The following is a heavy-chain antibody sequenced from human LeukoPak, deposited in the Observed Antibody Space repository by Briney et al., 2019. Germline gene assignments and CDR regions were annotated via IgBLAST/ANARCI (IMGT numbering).Heavy chain of an antibody. D-gene: IGHD5-24*01. CDR3: ARGQRWLQLEAYFDY. J-gene: IGHJ4*02. V-gene: IGHV1-24*01. CDR2: FDPEDGET. Sequence: ASVKVSCKVSGYTLTELSMHWVRQAPGKGLEWMGGFDPEDGETIYAQKFQGRVTMTEDTSTDTAYMELSSLRSEDTAVYYCARGQRWLQLEAYFDYWGQGTLVTVSS. CDR1: GYTLTELS.